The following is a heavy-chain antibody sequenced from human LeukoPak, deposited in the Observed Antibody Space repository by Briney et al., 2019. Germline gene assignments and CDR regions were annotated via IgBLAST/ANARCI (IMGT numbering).Heavy chain of an antibody. CDR3: ARGSQWTNGVSDY. V-gene: IGHV3-33*01. J-gene: IGHJ4*02. CDR2: IWYDGSNK. Sequence: PGGSLRLSCAASGFTFSSYGMHWVRQAPGKGLEWVAVIWYDGSNKYYADSVKGRFTISRDNSKNTLYLQMNSLRAEDTAVYYCARGSQWTNGVSDYWGQGTLVTVSS. CDR1: GFTFSSYG. D-gene: IGHD6-19*01.